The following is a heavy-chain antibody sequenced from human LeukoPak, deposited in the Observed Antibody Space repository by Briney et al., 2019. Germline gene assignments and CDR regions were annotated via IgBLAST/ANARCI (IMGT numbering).Heavy chain of an antibody. V-gene: IGHV4-30-2*01. J-gene: IGHJ4*02. CDR2: IYDSGST. Sequence: PSETLSLTCAVSGCTISSGGYSWSWLRQPPGKGLEWIGNIYDSGSTYYNPSLKSRVTISVDRYKNQFSLKLSSVTAADTAVYYCARESVSAPYYFDCWGQGTLVTVSS. CDR3: ARESVSAPYYFDC. D-gene: IGHD2-15*01. CDR1: GCTISSGGYS.